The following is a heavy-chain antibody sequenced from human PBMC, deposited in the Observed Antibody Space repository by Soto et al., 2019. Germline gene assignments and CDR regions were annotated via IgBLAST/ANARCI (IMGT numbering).Heavy chain of an antibody. Sequence: PSETLSLTCAVSGGFTVTNNCLSLFRQPPGKGLEWIGDAYHSGSTEYNPSLKSRVSISVDKSKNQISLKLTSATAADTAMYYCARRVVVVAHTNYYGMDVWGQGTTVTVSS. V-gene: IGHV4-4*02. CDR2: AYHSGST. D-gene: IGHD2-15*01. CDR1: GGFTVTNNC. CDR3: ARRVVVVAHTNYYGMDV. J-gene: IGHJ6*02.